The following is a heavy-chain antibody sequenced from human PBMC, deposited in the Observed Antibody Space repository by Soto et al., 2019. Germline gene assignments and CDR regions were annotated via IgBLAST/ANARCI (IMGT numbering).Heavy chain of an antibody. CDR3: AKHGDYVRYGMDV. CDR2: ISYDGSNK. Sequence: QVQLVESGGGVVQPGRSLRLSCAASGFTFSSYGMHWVRQAPGKGLEWVAVISYDGSNKYYADSVKGRFTISRDNSKKTLYLQMNSLRAEDTAVYYCAKHGDYVRYGMDVWGQGTTVTVSS. J-gene: IGHJ6*02. V-gene: IGHV3-30*18. CDR1: GFTFSSYG. D-gene: IGHD4-17*01.